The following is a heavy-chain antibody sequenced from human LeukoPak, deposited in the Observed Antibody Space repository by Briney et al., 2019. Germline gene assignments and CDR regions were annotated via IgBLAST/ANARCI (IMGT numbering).Heavy chain of an antibody. J-gene: IGHJ4*02. CDR3: TTGIRGD. CDR2: IASKTDGGAT. D-gene: IGHD3-10*01. V-gene: IGHV3-15*07. Sequence: GGSLKLSCATSGFSFYNAWMNWVHQAPGEGLDWVGRIASKTDGGATDYAAPVKGRFTISRDDSKNTLNLQMNSLKTEDTAVYYCTTGIRGDWGQGTLVTVSS. CDR1: GFSFYNAW.